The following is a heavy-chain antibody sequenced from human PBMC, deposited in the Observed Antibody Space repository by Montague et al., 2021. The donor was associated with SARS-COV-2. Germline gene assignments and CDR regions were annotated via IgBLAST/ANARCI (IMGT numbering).Heavy chain of an antibody. CDR2: IYHSGTT. CDR1: GYSISSGYY. V-gene: IGHV4-38-2*02. Sequence: SETLSPTCTVSGYSISSGYYWGWIRKFPGKGLEWIGSIYHSGTTYYNPSLKSRVAISVDTSKNQFSLKMYSVTAADTAQFYCARDRTFRDGYLDAFEIWGQRTMVTVSS. J-gene: IGHJ3*02. D-gene: IGHD5-24*01. CDR3: ARDRTFRDGYLDAFEI.